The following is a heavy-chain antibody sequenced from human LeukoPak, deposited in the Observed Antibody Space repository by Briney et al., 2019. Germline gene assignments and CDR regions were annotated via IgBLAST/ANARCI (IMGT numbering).Heavy chain of an antibody. V-gene: IGHV1-18*01. Sequence: ASVKVSCKASGYTFTSYGISWVRQAPGQGLEWMGWISAYNGNTNYAQKLQGRVTMTTDTSTSTAYMELRSLRSDDTAVYYCARESERYCSSTSCSGYNWFDPWGQGTLVTVSS. CDR2: ISAYNGNT. CDR3: ARESERYCSSTSCSGYNWFDP. CDR1: GYTFTSYG. D-gene: IGHD2-2*01. J-gene: IGHJ5*02.